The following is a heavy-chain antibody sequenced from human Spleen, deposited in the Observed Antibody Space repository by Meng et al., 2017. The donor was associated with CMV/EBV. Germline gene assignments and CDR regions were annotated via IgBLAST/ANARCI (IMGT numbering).Heavy chain of an antibody. CDR1: GFTFRNAW. CDR3: AKDIQSSIAAAGTLVAFDI. Sequence: GGSLRLSCAASGFTFRNAWLSWVRQAPGKGLEWLGRIRRDVDGGTPVYAAPVEGRFTISRDDSKNTLYLQMSSLRAEDTALYYCAKDIQSSIAAAGTLVAFDIWGQGTMVTVSS. CDR2: IRRDVDGGTP. D-gene: IGHD6-13*01. V-gene: IGHV3-15*05. J-gene: IGHJ3*02.